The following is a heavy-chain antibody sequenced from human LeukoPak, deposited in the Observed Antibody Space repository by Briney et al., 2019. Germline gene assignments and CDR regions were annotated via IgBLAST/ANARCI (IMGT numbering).Heavy chain of an antibody. V-gene: IGHV3-53*01. CDR2: IYIGGTT. CDR1: GFIVSHNY. D-gene: IGHD6-13*01. CDR3: ARGPRYSFY. Sequence: GGSLRLSCAASGFIVSHNYMTWVRQAPGKGLEWISVIYIGGTTYYADSMKGRFTISRDQANNTLYLQMNTLRDEDTAVYYCARGPRYSFYWGQGTLVSVSS. J-gene: IGHJ4*02.